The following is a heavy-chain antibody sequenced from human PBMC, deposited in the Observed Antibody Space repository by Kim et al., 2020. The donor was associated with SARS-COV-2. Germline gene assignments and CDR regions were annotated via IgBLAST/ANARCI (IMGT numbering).Heavy chain of an antibody. D-gene: IGHD3-10*01. Sequence: ASVKVSCKASGYTFTSYYMHWVRQAPGQGLEWMGIINPSGGSTSYAQKFQGRVTMTRDTSTSTVYMELSSLRSEDTAVYYCARGEWVPVRGDSRGFDPWGQGTLVTVSS. J-gene: IGHJ5*02. CDR1: GYTFTSYY. CDR3: ARGEWVPVRGDSRGFDP. CDR2: INPSGGST. V-gene: IGHV1-46*01.